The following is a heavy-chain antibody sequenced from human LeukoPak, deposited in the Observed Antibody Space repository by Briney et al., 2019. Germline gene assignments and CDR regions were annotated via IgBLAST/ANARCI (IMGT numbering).Heavy chain of an antibody. CDR1: GFIFNYYT. CDR2: IDSSGSYI. CDR3: ARDIHSSRFDY. Sequence: GGSLRLSCAASGFIFNYYTMNWVRQAPGKGPEWTASIDSSGSYIHYAASVKGRFTISRDNARDSVYLQMNNLRADDTAVYYCARDIHSSRFDYWGHGTLVTVSS. D-gene: IGHD1-26*01. J-gene: IGHJ4*01. V-gene: IGHV3-21*01.